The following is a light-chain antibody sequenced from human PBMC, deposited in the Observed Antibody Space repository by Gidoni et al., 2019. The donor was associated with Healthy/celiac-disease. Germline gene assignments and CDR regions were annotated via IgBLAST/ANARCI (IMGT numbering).Light chain of an antibody. Sequence: QSVLTQPPSASGTPGQRVTISCSGSSSNIGSNTVNCYQQLPETAPKLLIYSNNQRPSGVPDRFSGSKSGTSASLAISGLQSEDEADYYCAAWDDSLNGRGVFGTGTKVTVL. V-gene: IGLV1-44*01. CDR2: SNN. CDR3: AAWDDSLNGRGV. CDR1: SSNIGSNT. J-gene: IGLJ1*01.